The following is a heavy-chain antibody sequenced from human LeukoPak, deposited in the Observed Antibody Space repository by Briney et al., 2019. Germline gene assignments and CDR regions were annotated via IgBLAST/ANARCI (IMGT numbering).Heavy chain of an antibody. V-gene: IGHV3-66*01. CDR1: EFSVGSNY. CDR3: AKGGYGDHYYYYYYMDV. D-gene: IGHD4-17*01. Sequence: GGSLRLSCAASEFSVGSNYMTWVRQAPGKGLEWVSLIYSGGSTYYADSVKGRFTISRDNSKNTLYLQMNSLRAEDTAVYYCAKGGYGDHYYYYYYMDVWGKGTTVTISS. CDR2: IYSGGST. J-gene: IGHJ6*03.